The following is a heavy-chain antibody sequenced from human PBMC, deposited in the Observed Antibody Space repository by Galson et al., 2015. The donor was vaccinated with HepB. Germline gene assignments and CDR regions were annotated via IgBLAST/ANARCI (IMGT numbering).Heavy chain of an antibody. CDR3: ARDPSTPNIYYYYYYMDV. V-gene: IGHV3-21*01. CDR1: GFTFSSYS. J-gene: IGHJ6*03. CDR2: ISSSSSYI. Sequence: SLRLSCAASGFTFSSYSMNWVRQAPGKGLEWVSSISSSSSYIYYADSVKGRFTISRDNAKNSLYLQMNSLRAEDTAVYYCARDPSTPNIYYYYYYMDVWGKGTTVTVSS.